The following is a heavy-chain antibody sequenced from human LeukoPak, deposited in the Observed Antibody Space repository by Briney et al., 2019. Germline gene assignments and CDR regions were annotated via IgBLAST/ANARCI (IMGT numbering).Heavy chain of an antibody. J-gene: IGHJ4*02. CDR2: IYTSGST. Sequence: SETLSLTCTVSGGSISSYYWSWIRQPAGKGLEWIGRIYTSGSTNYNPSLKSRVTMSVDTSKNQFSLKLSSVTAADTAVYYCARGEPIAAAGTAFYFDYWGLGTLVTVSS. CDR1: GGSISSYY. V-gene: IGHV4-4*07. D-gene: IGHD6-13*01. CDR3: ARGEPIAAAGTAFYFDY.